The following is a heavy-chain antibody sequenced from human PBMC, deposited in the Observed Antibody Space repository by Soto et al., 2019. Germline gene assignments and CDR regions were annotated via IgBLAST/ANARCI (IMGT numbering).Heavy chain of an antibody. V-gene: IGHV4-61*01. CDR3: ARFGMVTARGIDY. D-gene: IGHD2-21*02. CDR2: IYYSGST. CDR1: GGSVSSGSYY. Sequence: SETLSLTCTVSGGSVSSGSYYWSWIRQPPGKGLEWIGYIYYSGSTNYNPSLKSRVTISVDTSKNQFSLKLSSVTAADTAVYYCARFGMVTARGIDYWGQGTLVTVSS. J-gene: IGHJ4*02.